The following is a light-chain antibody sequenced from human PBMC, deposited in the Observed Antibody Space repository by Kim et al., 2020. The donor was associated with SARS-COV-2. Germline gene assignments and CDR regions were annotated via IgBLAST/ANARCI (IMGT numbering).Light chain of an antibody. CDR2: GDS. V-gene: IGLV1-40*01. CDR1: SSNIGAPYG. Sequence: ATISCTGSSSNIGAPYGVHWYQQLPGTAPKLLIYGDSNRPSGVPDRFSGSKSGTSASLAITGLQAEDEADYYCQSYDSSLSASYVFGTGTKVTVL. J-gene: IGLJ1*01. CDR3: QSYDSSLSASYV.